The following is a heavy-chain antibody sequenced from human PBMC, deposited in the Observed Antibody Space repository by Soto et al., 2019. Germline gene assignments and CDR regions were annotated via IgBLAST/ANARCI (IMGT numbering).Heavy chain of an antibody. V-gene: IGHV3-48*02. Sequence: EVQLVESGGGLVQPGGSLRLSCVASGFTFSTDSMNWVRQAPGKGLEWVAHISTSGATRYYADSVKGRFTISRDNAKTSLYLQMDSLRNEYTPVYYCARFFGSGFDYWWQGTLVTVSS. CDR1: GFTFSTDS. CDR2: ISTSGATR. CDR3: ARFFGSGFDY. J-gene: IGHJ4*02. D-gene: IGHD6-19*01.